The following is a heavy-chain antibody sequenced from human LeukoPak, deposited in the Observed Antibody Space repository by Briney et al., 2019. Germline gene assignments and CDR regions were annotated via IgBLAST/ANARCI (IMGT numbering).Heavy chain of an antibody. V-gene: IGHV4-34*01. CDR2: INHSGST. D-gene: IGHD3-10*01. CDR3: ARGRLYMVRGVTRWFDP. Sequence: SETLSLTCAVYGGSFSGYYWSWIRQPPGKGLEWIGEINHSGSTNYNPSLKSQVTISVDTSKNQFSLKLSSVTAADTAVYYCARGRLYMVRGVTRWFDPWGQGTLVTVSS. J-gene: IGHJ5*02. CDR1: GGSFSGYY.